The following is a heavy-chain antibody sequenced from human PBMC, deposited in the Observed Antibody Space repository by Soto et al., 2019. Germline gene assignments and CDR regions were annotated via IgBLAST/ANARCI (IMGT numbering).Heavy chain of an antibody. V-gene: IGHV1-18*04. CDR1: GNIFTSNG. Sequence: QDQLVQSGAEVKKPGASVKVSCKASGNIFTSNGISWVRQAPGQGLEWMGWISAYNGNTNYAQKFKGRVSMTTDTSTSTAYMELRSLRSDDTAVYYCARVPHNFDWAPSGLDVWGQGTTVTVYS. J-gene: IGHJ6*02. D-gene: IGHD3-9*01. CDR2: ISAYNGNT. CDR3: ARVPHNFDWAPSGLDV.